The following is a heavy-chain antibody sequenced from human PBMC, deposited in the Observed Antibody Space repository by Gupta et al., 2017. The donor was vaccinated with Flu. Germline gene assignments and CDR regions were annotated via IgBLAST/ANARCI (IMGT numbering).Heavy chain of an antibody. Sequence: MSWDRVRPGKGMERESATCGGSGNKFYADSVKGRVPFTSDKYKNTMYLPLQSLSGEDAAVYECAKATLRNDLTTCFDYWGQGTLVTVSS. CDR3: AKATLRNDLTTCFDY. CDR2: TCGGSGNK. V-gene: IGHV3-23*01. D-gene: IGHD1-1*01. J-gene: IGHJ4*02.